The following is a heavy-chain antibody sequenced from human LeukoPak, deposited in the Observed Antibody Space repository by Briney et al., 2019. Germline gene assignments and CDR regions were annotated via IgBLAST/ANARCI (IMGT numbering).Heavy chain of an antibody. CDR1: GFTFSSYS. Sequence: SGGSLRLSCAASGFTFSSYSMNWVRQAPGKGLEWVSYISSSSSTIYYADSVKGRFTISRDNAKNSLYLQMSSLRAEDTAVYYCAREGICSSTICYQSHYYYYMDFGGKGTTVTVSS. CDR3: AREGICSSTICYQSHYYYYMDF. CDR2: ISSSSSTI. D-gene: IGHD2-2*01. J-gene: IGHJ6*03. V-gene: IGHV3-48*01.